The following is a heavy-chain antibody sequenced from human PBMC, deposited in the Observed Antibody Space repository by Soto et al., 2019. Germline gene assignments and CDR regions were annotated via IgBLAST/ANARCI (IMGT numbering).Heavy chain of an antibody. J-gene: IGHJ6*04. CDR3: PRDGGIQLWLYEAYNCYGMDV. CDR2: ISGSGGST. Sequence: GGSLRLSCAASGFTFSNYAMSWVRQAPGKGLEWVSAISGSGGSTYYADSVKGRFTISRDNAKNSLYLQMNSLRAEDTAVYYCPRDGGIQLWLYEAYNCYGMDVWGKGSTVTVSS. D-gene: IGHD5-18*01. CDR1: GFTFSNYA. V-gene: IGHV3-23*01.